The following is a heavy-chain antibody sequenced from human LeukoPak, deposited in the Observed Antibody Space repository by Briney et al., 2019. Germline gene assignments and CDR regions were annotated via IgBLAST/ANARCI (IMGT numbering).Heavy chain of an antibody. D-gene: IGHD3-22*01. Sequence: SETLSLTCAVSGGSISGYYWSWIRQPPGKGLEWIGEINHSGSTNYNPSLNSRVTISVDTSKNQFSLKLSSVTAADTAVYYCARLPPTWADSSGRKNYFDYWAQGTLVTVSS. CDR3: ARLPPTWADSSGRKNYFDY. J-gene: IGHJ4*02. CDR2: INHSGST. V-gene: IGHV4-34*01. CDR1: GGSISGYY.